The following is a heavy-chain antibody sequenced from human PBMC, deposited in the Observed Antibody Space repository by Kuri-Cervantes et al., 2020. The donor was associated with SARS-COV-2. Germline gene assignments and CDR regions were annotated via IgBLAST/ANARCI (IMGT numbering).Heavy chain of an antibody. D-gene: IGHD3-22*01. CDR2: INHSGST. V-gene: IGHV4-34*01. Sequence: ESLKISCAVYGGSFSGYYWSWIRQPPGKGLEWIGEINHSGSTNYNPSLKSRVTISVDTSKNQSSLKLSSVTAADTAVYYCARGGYYYDSSGYYYSSEYFQHWGQGTLVTVSS. CDR1: GGSFSGYY. CDR3: ARGGYYYDSSGYYYSSEYFQH. J-gene: IGHJ1*01.